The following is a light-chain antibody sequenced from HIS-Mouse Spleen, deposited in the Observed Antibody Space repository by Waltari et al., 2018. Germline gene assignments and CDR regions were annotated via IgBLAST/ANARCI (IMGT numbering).Light chain of an antibody. V-gene: IGLV2-11*01. J-gene: IGLJ3*02. CDR2: DVS. CDR1: SSDVGGYHY. CDR3: CSYAGSYTLGV. Sequence: QSALTQPRPVSGSPGQSVTISCTGTSSDVGGYHYVSWDQQHPGKAPKLMIYDVSKRPSGVPDRFSGSKSGNTASLTISGLQAEDEADYYCCSYAGSYTLGVFGGGTKLTVL.